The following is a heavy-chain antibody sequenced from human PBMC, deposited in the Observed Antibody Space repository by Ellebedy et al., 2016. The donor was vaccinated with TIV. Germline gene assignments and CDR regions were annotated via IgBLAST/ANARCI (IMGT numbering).Heavy chain of an antibody. CDR3: ARDFEWSIQGQDY. CDR1: GFTFSSYG. V-gene: IGHV3-33*01. D-gene: IGHD3-3*01. J-gene: IGHJ4*02. Sequence: PGGSLRLSCAASGFTFSSYGMHRVRQAPGKGLEWVAVIWYDGSNKYYADSVKGRFTISRDNSKNTLYLQMNSLRAEDTAVYYCARDFEWSIQGQDYWGQGTLVTVSS. CDR2: IWYDGSNK.